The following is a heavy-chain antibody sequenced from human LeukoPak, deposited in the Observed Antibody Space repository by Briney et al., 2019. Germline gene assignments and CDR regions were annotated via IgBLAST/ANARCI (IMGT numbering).Heavy chain of an antibody. D-gene: IGHD2-15*01. V-gene: IGHV4-34*01. CDR2: INHSGST. CDR3: ARGRGAGPPSVAAIPARLRRWFDP. CDR1: GGSISSYY. Sequence: KPSETLSLTCTVSGGSISSYYWSWIRQPPGKGLEWIGEINHSGSTNYNPSLKSRVTISVDTSKNQFSLKLSSVTAADTAVYYCARGRGAGPPSVAAIPARLRRWFDPWGQGTLVTVSS. J-gene: IGHJ5*02.